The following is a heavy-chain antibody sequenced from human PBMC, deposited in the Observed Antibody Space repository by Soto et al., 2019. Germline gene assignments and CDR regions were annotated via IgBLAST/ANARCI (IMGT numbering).Heavy chain of an antibody. V-gene: IGHV4-34*01. Sequence: PSETLSLTXAVYGGSFSGYYWSWIRQPPGKGLEWIGEINHSGSTNYNPSLKSRVTISVDTSKNQFSLKLSSVTAADTAVYYCARGRRWGARQDYYYGMDVWGQGTTVTSP. CDR3: ARGRRWGARQDYYYGMDV. D-gene: IGHD1-26*01. CDR1: GGSFSGYY. J-gene: IGHJ6*02. CDR2: INHSGST.